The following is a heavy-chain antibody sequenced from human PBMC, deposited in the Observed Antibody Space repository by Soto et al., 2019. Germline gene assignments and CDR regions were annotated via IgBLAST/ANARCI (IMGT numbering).Heavy chain of an antibody. V-gene: IGHV1-69*06. CDR1: GGTFSSYA. CDR3: ARPYYDILTGYYSYFDY. Sequence: SVKVSCKASGGTFSSYAISWVRQAPGQGLEWMGGIIPIFGTANYAQKFQGRVTITADKSTSTAYMELSSLRSEDTAVYYCARPYYDILTGYYSYFDYWGQGTLVTVSS. CDR2: IIPIFGTA. J-gene: IGHJ4*02. D-gene: IGHD3-9*01.